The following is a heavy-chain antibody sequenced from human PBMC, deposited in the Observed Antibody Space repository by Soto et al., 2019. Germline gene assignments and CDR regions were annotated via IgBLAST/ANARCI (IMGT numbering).Heavy chain of an antibody. CDR1: GGSISSGGYY. CDR2: IYYSGST. J-gene: IGHJ4*02. CDR3: ARGPHIVVVTTYYFDY. V-gene: IGHV4-31*03. Sequence: QVQLQESGPGLVKPSQTLSLTCTVSGGSISSGGYYWSWIRQHPGKGLEWIGYIYYSGSTYYNPSLKSRVTIAVDTSKNQFSLKLSSVTAADTAVYYCARGPHIVVVTTYYFDYWGRGTLVTVSS. D-gene: IGHD3-22*01.